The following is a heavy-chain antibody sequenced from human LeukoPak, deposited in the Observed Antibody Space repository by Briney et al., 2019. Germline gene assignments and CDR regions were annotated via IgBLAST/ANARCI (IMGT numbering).Heavy chain of an antibody. CDR3: ARDRILLWFGESFPFDY. D-gene: IGHD3-10*01. CDR2: IKPNNGDT. J-gene: IGHJ4*02. Sequence: ASVKVSCKASGYTFTGYDIHWVRQAPGQGLEWMGWIKPNNGDTDYAQKLQGRVTMTTDTSTSTAYMELRSLRSDDTAVYYCARDRILLWFGESFPFDYWGQGTLVTVSS. CDR1: GYTFTGYD. V-gene: IGHV1-18*04.